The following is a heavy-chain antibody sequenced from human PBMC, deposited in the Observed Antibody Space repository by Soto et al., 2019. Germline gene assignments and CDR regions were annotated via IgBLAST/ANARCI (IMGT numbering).Heavy chain of an antibody. V-gene: IGHV4-59*08. CDR3: ARRLLGHSSWYNWFDP. J-gene: IGHJ5*02. Sequence: SETLSLTCTVSGGSISSSYLSWIRQPPGKGLEWIGYIYYSGSTNYNPSLKSRVTISVDTSKNQFSLKLSSVTAADTAVYYCARRLLGHSSWYNWFDPWGQGTLVTVS. D-gene: IGHD6-13*01. CDR2: IYYSGST. CDR1: GGSISSSY.